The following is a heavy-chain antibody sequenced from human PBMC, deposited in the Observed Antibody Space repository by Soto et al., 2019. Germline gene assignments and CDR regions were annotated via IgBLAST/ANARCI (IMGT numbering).Heavy chain of an antibody. J-gene: IGHJ3*02. V-gene: IGHV3-23*05. CDR1: GLIFSNYA. CDR2: IHKSDGST. CDR3: VKRPTTQNTWGAFDI. Sequence: GGSLRLSCAASGLIFSNYAMSWVRQAPGKGLEWVSSIHKSDGSTHYADSVKGRFTISRDNSKDTPYMQMNSLRGEDTAIYYCVKRPTTQNTWGAFDIWGQGTMVTVSS. D-gene: IGHD1-7*01.